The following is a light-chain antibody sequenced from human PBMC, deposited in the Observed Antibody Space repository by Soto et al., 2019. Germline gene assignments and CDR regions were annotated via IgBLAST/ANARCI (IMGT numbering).Light chain of an antibody. V-gene: IGLV2-11*01. CDR3: CSSAGNYILV. J-gene: IGLJ2*01. CDR1: SSDVGNYKY. CDR2: DVT. Sequence: QSALTQPRSVSGSPGQSVTISCTGTSSDVGNYKYVSWYQHHPGKAPKLVLYDVTKRPSEIPDRFSGAKSGNTASLTISGLQAEDEADYFCCSSAGNYILVFGGGTKLTVL.